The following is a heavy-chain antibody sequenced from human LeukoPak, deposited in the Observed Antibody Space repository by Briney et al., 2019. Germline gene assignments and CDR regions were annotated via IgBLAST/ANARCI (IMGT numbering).Heavy chain of an antibody. V-gene: IGHV3-23*01. CDR1: GFTFSTNS. Sequence: GGSLRLSCAASGFTFSTNSMSWVRQAPGKGLEWVSAISGSGGSTYYADSVKGRFTISRDNSKNTLYLQMNSLRAEDTAVYYCAKVGDYYDSSGYSDYWGQGTLVTVSS. CDR3: AKVGDYYDSSGYSDY. J-gene: IGHJ4*02. D-gene: IGHD3-22*01. CDR2: ISGSGGST.